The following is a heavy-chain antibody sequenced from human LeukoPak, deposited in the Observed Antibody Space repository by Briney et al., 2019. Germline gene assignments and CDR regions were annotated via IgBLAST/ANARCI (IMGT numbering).Heavy chain of an antibody. D-gene: IGHD3-22*01. V-gene: IGHV3-33*06. CDR3: AKDAAYYYDADAFDI. Sequence: GGSLRLSCAASGFTFSSYGMHWVREAPGKGLEWVAVIWYDGSNKYYADSVKGRFTISRDNSKNTLYLQMNSLRAEDTAVYYCAKDAAYYYDADAFDIWGQGTMVTVSS. CDR1: GFTFSSYG. J-gene: IGHJ3*02. CDR2: IWYDGSNK.